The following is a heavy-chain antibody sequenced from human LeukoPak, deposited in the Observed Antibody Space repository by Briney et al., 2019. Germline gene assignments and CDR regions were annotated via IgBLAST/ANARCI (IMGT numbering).Heavy chain of an antibody. CDR2: ISYDGSNK. J-gene: IGHJ5*02. Sequence: GGSLRLSCAASGFTFSSYAMHWVRQAPGKGLEWVAVISYDGSNKYYADSVKGRFTISRDNSKNTLYLQMNSLRAEDTAVYYCTKEGLPSGSSWSAWFDPWGQGTLVTVSS. CDR1: GFTFSSYA. D-gene: IGHD3-10*01. V-gene: IGHV3-30*04. CDR3: TKEGLPSGSSWSAWFDP.